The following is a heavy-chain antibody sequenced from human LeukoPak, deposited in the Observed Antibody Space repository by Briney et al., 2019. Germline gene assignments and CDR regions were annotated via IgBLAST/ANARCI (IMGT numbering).Heavy chain of an antibody. CDR2: ISYDGSNK. CDR3: ARKVAAATRTYYFDY. V-gene: IGHV3-30-3*01. CDR1: GFTFGSYA. D-gene: IGHD2-2*01. J-gene: IGHJ4*02. Sequence: GGSLRLSCAASGFTFGSYAMHWVRRAPGKGLEWVAVISYDGSNKYYADSVKGRFTISRDNSKNTLYLQMNSLRAEDTAVYYCARKVAAATRTYYFDYWGQGTLVTVSS.